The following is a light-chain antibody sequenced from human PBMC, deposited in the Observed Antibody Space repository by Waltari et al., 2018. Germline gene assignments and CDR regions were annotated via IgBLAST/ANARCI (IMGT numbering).Light chain of an antibody. V-gene: IGKV3-15*01. Sequence: EVVMTQSPGTLSVSPGESATLSCRASQNVNTHLDWYQQKPGQAPRLLIYAAYTRATGVPARFSGSGSVTDFTLTISSLQSEDFALYYCQQYNDWPRTFGLGTKVEI. J-gene: IGKJ1*01. CDR2: AAY. CDR3: QQYNDWPRT. CDR1: QNVNTH.